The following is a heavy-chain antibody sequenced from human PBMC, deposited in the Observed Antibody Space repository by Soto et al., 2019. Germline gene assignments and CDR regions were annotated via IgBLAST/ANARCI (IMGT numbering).Heavy chain of an antibody. CDR2: IYYSGST. Sequence: SETLSLTCTVSGGSISSYYWSWIRQPPGKGLEWIGYIYYSGSTNYNPSLKSRVTISVDTSKNQFSLKLSSVTAADTAVYYCASTPGYSGYDYQPLDYWGQGTLVTVSS. V-gene: IGHV4-59*08. D-gene: IGHD5-12*01. CDR3: ASTPGYSGYDYQPLDY. J-gene: IGHJ4*02. CDR1: GGSISSYY.